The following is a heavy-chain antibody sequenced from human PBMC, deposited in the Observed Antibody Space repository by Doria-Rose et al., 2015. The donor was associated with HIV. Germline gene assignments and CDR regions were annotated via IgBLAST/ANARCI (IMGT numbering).Heavy chain of an antibody. CDR1: GVSLSSPGMG. CDR2: IFSDDER. D-gene: IGHD6-13*01. CDR3: ARIKSSRWYHKYYFDF. J-gene: IGHJ4*02. Sequence: ESGPVLVKPTETLTLTCTVSGVSLSSPGMGVSWIRQPPGKALERLANIFSDDERSYQTSLKSRLTISRGTSKSQVVLTMTDMDPVDTAAYYCARIKSSRWYHKYYFDFWGQGTLVIVSA. V-gene: IGHV2-26*01.